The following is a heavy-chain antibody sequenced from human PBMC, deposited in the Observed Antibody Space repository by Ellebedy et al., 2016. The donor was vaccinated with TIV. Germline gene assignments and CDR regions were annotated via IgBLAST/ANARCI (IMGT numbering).Heavy chain of an antibody. Sequence: PGGSLRLSCEASGIIVSDYFMNWVRQAPGKGLEWVSVLYPDAKTNYTDSVNGRFIVSRDSSQNTLYLQMNSLTADETAVYYCARDPGGGGDFGDNWFDPWGQGTLVTVSS. CDR3: ARDPGGGGDFGDNWFDP. CDR1: GIIVSDYF. D-gene: IGHD2-21*01. J-gene: IGHJ5*02. CDR2: LYPDAKT. V-gene: IGHV3-66*01.